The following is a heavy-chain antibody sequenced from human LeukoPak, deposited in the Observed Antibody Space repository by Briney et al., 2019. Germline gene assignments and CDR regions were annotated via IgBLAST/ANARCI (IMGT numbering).Heavy chain of an antibody. J-gene: IGHJ3*02. CDR3: ARDLITVTKGFDI. CDR1: TDSISSHH. Sequence: SETLSLTCAGSTDSISSHHWSLIRQPPGKVLEWIGYISYIGSTNYNPSLKSRVTISKDTSKNQFSLKLRSVTAADTAVYYCARDLITVTKGFDIWGQGTMVSVSS. CDR2: ISYIGST. V-gene: IGHV4-59*11. D-gene: IGHD4-17*01.